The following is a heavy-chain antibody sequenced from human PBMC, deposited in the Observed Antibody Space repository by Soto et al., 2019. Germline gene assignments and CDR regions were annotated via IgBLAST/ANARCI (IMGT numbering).Heavy chain of an antibody. J-gene: IGHJ5*02. V-gene: IGHV3-66*04. D-gene: IGHD4-17*01. CDR2: TYSGADAT. CDR3: ARHDYLDP. Sequence: EVQLVESGGALVQPGGSLRLSCAASGFIISNDYMSWVRQAPGRGLEWVSVTYSGADATSYADSVKGRFTVSRDNSKNTVFFQMNSLRVEDTAMYYCARHDYLDPCGQGTLVTVSS. CDR1: GFIISNDY.